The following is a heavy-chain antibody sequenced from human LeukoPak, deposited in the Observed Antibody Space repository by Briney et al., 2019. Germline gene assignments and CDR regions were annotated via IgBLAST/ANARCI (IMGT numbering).Heavy chain of an antibody. V-gene: IGHV4-31*03. CDR3: SRGLDSRKLGY. CDR2: IHPRGML. D-gene: IGHD3-22*01. J-gene: IGHJ4*02. Sequence: SQTLSLTCTVSGASFSSGDQYWNWVRQSPGKGLEWIGSIHPRGMLYNNPSLESRVTISIDTSKNQFSLNLNSVTAADTAVYFCSRGLDSRKLGYWGQGTLVTVS. CDR1: GASFSSGDQY.